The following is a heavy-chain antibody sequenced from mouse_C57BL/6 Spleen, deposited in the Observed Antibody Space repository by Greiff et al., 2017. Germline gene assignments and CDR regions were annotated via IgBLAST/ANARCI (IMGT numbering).Heavy chain of an antibody. Sequence: VKLLQSGAELVRPGASVTLSCKASGYTFTDYEMHWVKQTPVHGLEWIGAIDPETGGTAYNQKFKGKAILTADKSSSTAYMELRSLTSEDSAVYYCTTIYYYGSSYTTFDYWGQGTTLTVSS. CDR1: GYTFTDYE. J-gene: IGHJ2*01. D-gene: IGHD1-1*01. CDR3: TTIYYYGSSYTTFDY. V-gene: IGHV1-15*01. CDR2: IDPETGGT.